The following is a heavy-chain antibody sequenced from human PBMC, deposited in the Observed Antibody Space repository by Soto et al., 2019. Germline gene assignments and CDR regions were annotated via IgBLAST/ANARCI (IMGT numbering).Heavy chain of an antibody. CDR3: ARANSAYDALDY. V-gene: IGHV4-59*08. J-gene: IGHJ4*02. D-gene: IGHD5-12*01. CDR2: VYFTGST. Sequence: SETLSLTCTVSGGSISNYYWSWIRQPPGKGLEWIGHVYFTGSTNYNPSLKSRVTISLDTSKKQFSLKLGSVTAADTAVYYCARANSAYDALDYWGQGTLVTVSS. CDR1: GGSISNYY.